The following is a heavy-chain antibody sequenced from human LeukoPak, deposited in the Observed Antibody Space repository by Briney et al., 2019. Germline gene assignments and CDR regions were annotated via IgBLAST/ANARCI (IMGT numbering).Heavy chain of an antibody. CDR1: GYTFTSYG. Sequence: ASVKASCKASGYTFTSYGIRCVRQAPGQGLEWMGWISAYNGNTNYAQKLQGRVTMTTDTSTSTAYMELRSLRSDDTAVYYCARDSSGIADYWGQGTLVTVSS. V-gene: IGHV1-18*01. CDR2: ISAYNGNT. D-gene: IGHD6-13*01. CDR3: ARDSSGIADY. J-gene: IGHJ4*02.